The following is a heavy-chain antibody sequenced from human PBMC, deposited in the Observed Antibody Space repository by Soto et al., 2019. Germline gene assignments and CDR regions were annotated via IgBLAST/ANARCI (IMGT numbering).Heavy chain of an antibody. CDR1: GGSISSSSYY. CDR3: ARTGSGYSYYYYGMDV. V-gene: IGHV4-39*01. D-gene: IGHD3-3*01. Sequence: SETLSLTCTVSGGSISSSSYYRGWIRQPPGKGLEWIGSIYYSGSTYYNPSLKSRVTISVDTSKNQFSLKLSSVTAADTAVYYCARTGSGYSYYYYGMDVWGQGTTVTVSS. CDR2: IYYSGST. J-gene: IGHJ6*02.